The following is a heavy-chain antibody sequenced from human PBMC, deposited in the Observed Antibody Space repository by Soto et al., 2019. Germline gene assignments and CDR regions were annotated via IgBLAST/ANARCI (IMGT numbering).Heavy chain of an antibody. CDR1: GDTFSTYT. CDR3: ARDRTYCGGDCYYQH. V-gene: IGHV1-46*01. CDR2: INPSGGST. Sequence: ASVKVSCKASGDTFSTYTITWVRQAPGQGLEWMGIINPSGGSTSYAQKFQGRVTMTRDTSTSTVYMELSSLRSEDTAVYYCARDRTYCGGDCYYQHWGQGTLVTVSS. J-gene: IGHJ1*01. D-gene: IGHD2-21*02.